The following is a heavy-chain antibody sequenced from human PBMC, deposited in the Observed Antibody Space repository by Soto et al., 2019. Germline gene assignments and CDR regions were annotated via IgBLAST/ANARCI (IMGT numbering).Heavy chain of an antibody. D-gene: IGHD6-19*01. V-gene: IGHV4-34*01. CDR2: INKSGST. Sequence: QVQLQQWGAGLLKPSETLSLTCALYGGSFSGYYWSWIRQPPGKGRGGIGEINKSGSTNYNPSLKSRVTISVDTSKDQFSLKLSSVTAADTAVYYCARRSSGITVAGSFDYWGQGTLVTASS. CDR3: ARRSSGITVAGSFDY. CDR1: GGSFSGYY. J-gene: IGHJ4*02.